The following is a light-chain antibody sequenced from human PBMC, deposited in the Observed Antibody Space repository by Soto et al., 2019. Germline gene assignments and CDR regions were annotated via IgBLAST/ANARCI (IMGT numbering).Light chain of an antibody. Sequence: DIVWTQAPGSLCVAPGGRGILSNRASQTVNNNYLAWCQQKPGQAPRLLIYGASRRATGIPDRFSGSASGTDFTLTLSRLEREHFAASFPHQYSELPLTFRQGHRLEI. CDR1: QTVNNNY. J-gene: IGKJ5*01. V-gene: IGKV3-20*01. CDR2: GAS. CDR3: HQYSELPLT.